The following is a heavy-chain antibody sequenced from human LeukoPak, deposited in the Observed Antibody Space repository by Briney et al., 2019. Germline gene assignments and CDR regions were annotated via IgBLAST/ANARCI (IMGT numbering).Heavy chain of an antibody. V-gene: IGHV3-7*03. J-gene: IGHJ6*04. Sequence: GGSLRLSCAASGFTLSSYWMSWVRQAPGKGLEWVANIKQDGSEKYYVDSVKGRFTISRDNAKNSLYLQMNSLRAEDTAVYYCARVGLRYCSSTSCTGGMDVWGKGTTVTVSS. CDR3: ARVGLRYCSSTSCTGGMDV. CDR2: IKQDGSEK. CDR1: GFTLSSYW. D-gene: IGHD2-2*01.